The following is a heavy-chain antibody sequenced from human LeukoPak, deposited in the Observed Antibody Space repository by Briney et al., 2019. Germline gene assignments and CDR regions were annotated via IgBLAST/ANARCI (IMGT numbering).Heavy chain of an antibody. CDR3: ARTRIAAAGTSFGWFDP. J-gene: IGHJ5*02. Sequence: GASVKVSCKASGYTFTSYGISWVRQAPGQGLEWMGWISAYNGNTNYAQKFQGRVTITADESTSTAYMELSSLRSEDTAVYYCARTRIAAAGTSFGWFDPWGQGTLVTVSS. CDR1: GYTFTSYG. CDR2: ISAYNGNT. V-gene: IGHV1-18*01. D-gene: IGHD6-13*01.